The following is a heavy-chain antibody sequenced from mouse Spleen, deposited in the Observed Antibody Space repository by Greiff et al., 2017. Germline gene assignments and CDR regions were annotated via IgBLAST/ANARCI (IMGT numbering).Heavy chain of an antibody. Sequence: QVQLQQPGAELVKPGASVKLSCKASGYTFTSYWMQWVKQRPGQGLEWIGEIDPSDSYTNYNQKFKGKATLTVDTSSSTAYMQLSSLTSEDSAVYYCARLLTGDFDYWGQGTTLTVSS. CDR1: GYTFTSYW. CDR3: ARLLTGDFDY. D-gene: IGHD4-1*01. V-gene: IGHV1-50*01. J-gene: IGHJ2*01. CDR2: IDPSDSYT.